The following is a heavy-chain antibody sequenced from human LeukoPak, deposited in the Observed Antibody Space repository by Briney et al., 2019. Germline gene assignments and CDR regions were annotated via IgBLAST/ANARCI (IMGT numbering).Heavy chain of an antibody. CDR3: ARHVIGDHFDY. Sequence: PSETLSLTCIVSGGSISSYYWSWIRQPPGKGLEWIGYIYYSGSTNYNPSLKSRVTISVDTSKNQFSLKLSSVTAADTAVYYCARHVIGDHFDYWGQGTLVTVSS. CDR1: GGSISSYY. CDR2: IYYSGST. D-gene: IGHD4-17*01. J-gene: IGHJ4*02. V-gene: IGHV4-59*08.